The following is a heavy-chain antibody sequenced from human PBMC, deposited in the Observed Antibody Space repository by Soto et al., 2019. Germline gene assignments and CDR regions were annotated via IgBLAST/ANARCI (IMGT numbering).Heavy chain of an antibody. D-gene: IGHD1-20*01. J-gene: IGHJ4*02. Sequence: QITLKESGPTLVKPTQTLTLTCSFSGFSLSTTGVGVGWIRQPPGKALEWLGFAYWDDDNRYSPSLKSRLTITKETAGNQVVLTMTNMDPVATATYFCAHRRGGYNWDDAHFDYWGQGTLVTVSS. CDR2: AYWDDDN. V-gene: IGHV2-5*02. CDR1: GFSLSTTGVG. CDR3: AHRRGGYNWDDAHFDY.